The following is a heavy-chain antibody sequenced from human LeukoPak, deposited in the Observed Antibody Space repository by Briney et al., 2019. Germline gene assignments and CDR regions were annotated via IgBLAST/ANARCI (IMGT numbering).Heavy chain of an antibody. D-gene: IGHD3-10*01. CDR1: GGSISSYY. V-gene: IGHV4-59*01. Sequence: SETLSLTCTVSGGSISSYYWSWIRQPPGKGLEWIGYIYYSGSTNYNPSLKSRVTISVDTSKNQFSLKLSSVAAADTAVYCCARYGSGSYYYYYGMDVWGKGTTVTVSS. CDR2: IYYSGST. J-gene: IGHJ6*04. CDR3: ARYGSGSYYYYYGMDV.